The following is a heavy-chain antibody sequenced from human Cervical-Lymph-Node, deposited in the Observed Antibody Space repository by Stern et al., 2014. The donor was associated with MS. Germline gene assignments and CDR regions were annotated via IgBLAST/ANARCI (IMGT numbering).Heavy chain of an antibody. D-gene: IGHD6-19*01. CDR1: GFTFSSYS. CDR2: ISSSRSYI. V-gene: IGHV3-21*01. J-gene: IGHJ4*02. CDR3: ARDGSRAVAGTGFGY. Sequence: EVQLVESGGGLVKPGGSLRLSCAASGFTFSSYSMNWVRQAPGKGLEWVSSISSSRSYIYYADSVKGRFTISRDNAKNSLYLRMNSLRAEDTAVYYCARDGSRAVAGTGFGYWGQGTLVTVSS.